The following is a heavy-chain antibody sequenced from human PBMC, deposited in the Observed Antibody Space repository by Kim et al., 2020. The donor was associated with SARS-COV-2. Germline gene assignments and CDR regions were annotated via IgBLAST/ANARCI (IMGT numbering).Heavy chain of an antibody. Sequence: SETLSLTCAVYGGSFSGYYWSWIRQPPGKGLEWIGEINHSGSTNYNPSLKSRVTISVDTSKNQFSLKLSSVTAADTAVYYCARGDGSFFSGWGQGTLVTVSS. CDR1: GGSFSGYY. V-gene: IGHV4-34*01. D-gene: IGHD3-10*01. J-gene: IGHJ4*02. CDR3: ARGDGSFFSG. CDR2: INHSGST.